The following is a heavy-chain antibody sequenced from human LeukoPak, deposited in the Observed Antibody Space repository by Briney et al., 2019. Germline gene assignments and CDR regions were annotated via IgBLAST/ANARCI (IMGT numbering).Heavy chain of an antibody. V-gene: IGHV1-18*01. CDR3: ARGYSGSYWDQKEYYFDY. Sequence: ASVKVSCKASGYTFTSYGISWVRQAPGQGLEWMGWISAYNGNTNYAQKLQGRVTMTTDTSTSTAYMELSSLRSEDTAVYYCARGYSGSYWDQKEYYFDYWGQGTLVTVSS. CDR2: ISAYNGNT. J-gene: IGHJ4*02. CDR1: GYTFTSYG. D-gene: IGHD1-26*01.